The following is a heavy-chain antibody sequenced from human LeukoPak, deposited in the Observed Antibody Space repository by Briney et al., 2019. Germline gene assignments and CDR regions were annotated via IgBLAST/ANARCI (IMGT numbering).Heavy chain of an antibody. D-gene: IGHD6-13*01. J-gene: IGHJ4*02. CDR1: GFTFSSYA. CDR2: IGGSGSGT. Sequence: GGSLRLSCSASGFTFSSYAMGWVRQAPGRGLEWVSSIGGSGSGTYYADSVKGRFTISRDNSENTLYLQMNSLRAEDTAVYYCVKDGIAAADTTYFDHWGQGTLVTVPS. V-gene: IGHV3-23*01. CDR3: VKDGIAAADTTYFDH.